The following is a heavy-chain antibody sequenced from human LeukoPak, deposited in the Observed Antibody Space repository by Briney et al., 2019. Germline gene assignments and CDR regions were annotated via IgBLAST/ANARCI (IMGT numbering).Heavy chain of an antibody. D-gene: IGHD6-13*01. Sequence: GASVKVSCKASGHTFTSYGISWVRQAPGQGLEWMGWISAYNGNTNYAQKLQGRVTMTTDTSTSTAYMELRSLRSDDTAVYYCARDQPHSSSWRYYYYGMDVWGQGTTVTVSS. CDR3: ARDQPHSSSWRYYYYGMDV. V-gene: IGHV1-18*01. CDR1: GHTFTSYG. J-gene: IGHJ6*02. CDR2: ISAYNGNT.